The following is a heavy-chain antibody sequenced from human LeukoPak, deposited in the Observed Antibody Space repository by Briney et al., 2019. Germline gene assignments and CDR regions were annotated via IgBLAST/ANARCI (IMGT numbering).Heavy chain of an antibody. CDR3: TSGGSCNSTRCLFWPFDH. D-gene: IGHD2/OR15-2a*01. Sequence: GGSVRLSCIGSTFTMTSYSMNWVRQTPGKGLEWGAYISNGSDALYYADSAKGRFTISRDNAKNSLVLQMDSLRVEDTARYYCTSGGSCNSTRCLFWPFDHWGRGTLVTVSS. CDR2: ISNGSDAL. J-gene: IGHJ5*02. CDR1: TFTMTSYS. V-gene: IGHV3-48*01.